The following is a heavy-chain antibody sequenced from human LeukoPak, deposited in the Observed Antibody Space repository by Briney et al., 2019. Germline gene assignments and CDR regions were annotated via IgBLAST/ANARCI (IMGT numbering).Heavy chain of an antibody. D-gene: IGHD3-3*01. CDR2: IYYSGST. CDR3: ARHGGHYDFWSGPEKKFDY. J-gene: IGHJ4*02. Sequence: SETLSLTCTVSGGSISSYYWSWIRQPPGKGLEWIGYIYYSGSTNYNPSLKSRVTISVDTSKNQFSLKLSSVTAADTAVYYCARHGGHYDFWSGPEKKFDYWGQGTLVTVSS. V-gene: IGHV4-59*08. CDR1: GGSISSYY.